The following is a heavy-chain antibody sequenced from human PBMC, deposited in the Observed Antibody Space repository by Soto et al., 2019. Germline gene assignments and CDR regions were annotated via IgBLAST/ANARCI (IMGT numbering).Heavy chain of an antibody. D-gene: IGHD3-10*01. V-gene: IGHV3-23*01. CDR2: ISGSGGST. Sequence: SGGSLRLSCAACGFTFGSYAMSWVRQAPGKGLEWVSAISGSGGSTYYADSVKGRFTISRDNSKNTLYLQMNSLRAEDTAVYYCAGITMVRAIDYWGQGTLVTVSS. CDR3: AGITMVRAIDY. J-gene: IGHJ4*02. CDR1: GFTFGSYA.